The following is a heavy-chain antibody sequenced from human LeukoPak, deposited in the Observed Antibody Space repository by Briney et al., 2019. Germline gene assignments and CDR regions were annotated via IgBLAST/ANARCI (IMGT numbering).Heavy chain of an antibody. CDR1: GGSFSGYY. V-gene: IGHV4-34*01. CDR2: INHSGST. J-gene: IGHJ4*02. CDR3: ARDESTFDY. Sequence: PSETLSLTCAVYGGSFSGYYWSWIRQPPGKGLEWIGEINHSGSTNYNPSLKSRVTISVDTSKNQFSLKLSSVTAADTAVYYCARDESTFDYWGQGGLVTVSS. D-gene: IGHD2-2*01.